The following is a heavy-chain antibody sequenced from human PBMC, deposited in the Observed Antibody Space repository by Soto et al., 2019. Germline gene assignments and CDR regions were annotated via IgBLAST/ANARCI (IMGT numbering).Heavy chain of an antibody. J-gene: IGHJ4*02. Sequence: SETLSLTCTVSGGSISSGGYYWSWIRQHPGKGLEWIGYIYYSGSTYYNPSLKSRVTISVDTSKNQFSLKLSSVTAADTAVYYCARTLHDYGVDFDYWGQGTLVTVSS. D-gene: IGHD4-17*01. CDR1: GGSISSGGYY. CDR2: IYYSGST. CDR3: ARTLHDYGVDFDY. V-gene: IGHV4-31*03.